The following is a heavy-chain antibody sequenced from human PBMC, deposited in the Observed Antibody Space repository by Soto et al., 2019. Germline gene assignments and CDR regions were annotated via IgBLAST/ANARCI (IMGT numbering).Heavy chain of an antibody. V-gene: IGHV3-33*01. CDR1: KFTFSSYG. J-gene: IGHJ5*02. CDR2: IGYDGGEK. D-gene: IGHD1-26*01. CDR3: TRDWDSLFDP. Sequence: QAQLVESGGGMVQPGRSLRLSCAASKFTFSSYGMHWVRQAPGKGLEWVAVIGYDGGEKYYADSVKGRFTISRDNFKNTLFLQMNSLRAEDTAVYYCTRDWDSLFDPWGQGSLVTVSS.